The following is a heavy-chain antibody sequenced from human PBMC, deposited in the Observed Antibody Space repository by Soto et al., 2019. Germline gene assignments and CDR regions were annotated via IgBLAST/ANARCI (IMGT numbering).Heavy chain of an antibody. J-gene: IGHJ4*02. CDR2: ISAYNGNT. CDR1: GYTFTSYA. V-gene: IGHV1-18*01. D-gene: IGHD6-19*01. CDR3: ARAVAVAADFDY. Sequence: GASVKVSCKASGYTFTSYAMHWVRQAPGQGLEWMGWISAYNGNTNYAQKLQGRVTMTTDTSTSTAYMELSSLRSEDTAVYYCARAVAVAADFDYWGQGTLVTVSS.